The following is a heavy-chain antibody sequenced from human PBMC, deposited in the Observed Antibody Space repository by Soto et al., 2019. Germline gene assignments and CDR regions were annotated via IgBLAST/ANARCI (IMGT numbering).Heavy chain of an antibody. Sequence: PVGSLRLSCAASGFTFSSYSMNWVRQAPGKGLEWVSSISSSSSYIYYADSVKGRFTISRDNAKNSLYLQMNSLRAEDTAVYYCAREFSSSWPKWFDPWGQGTLVTVAS. CDR3: AREFSSSWPKWFDP. D-gene: IGHD6-13*01. V-gene: IGHV3-21*01. CDR1: GFTFSSYS. J-gene: IGHJ5*02. CDR2: ISSSSSYI.